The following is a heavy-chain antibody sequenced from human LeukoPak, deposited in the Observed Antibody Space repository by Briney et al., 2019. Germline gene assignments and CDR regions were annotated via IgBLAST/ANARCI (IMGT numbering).Heavy chain of an antibody. J-gene: IGHJ6*03. CDR2: IYYSGST. D-gene: IGHD4-11*01. CDR3: ARGRVSSSTWHSTYYYYFYMDV. V-gene: IGHV4-59*01. Sequence: SETLSLTCTVSGASISNYYWTWIRQPPGKGLEWIGYIYYSGSTNYNPSLKSRVTISVDTSKNQFSLKLSSVTAADTAVYFCARGRVSSSTWHSTYYYYFYMDVWGKGTTVTVSS. CDR1: GASISNYY.